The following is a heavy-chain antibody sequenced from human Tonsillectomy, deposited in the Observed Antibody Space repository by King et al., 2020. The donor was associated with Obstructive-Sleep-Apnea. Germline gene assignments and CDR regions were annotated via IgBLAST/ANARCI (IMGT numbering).Heavy chain of an antibody. Sequence: VQLVQSGGGVVQPGGSLRLSCAASGFTFSSYGMHWVRQAPGKGLEWVAFIRYDGSNKYYADPVKGRFTISRDNSKNTLYLQMNSLRAEDTAVYYCAKSRYSGPRYEDAFDIWGQGTMVTVSS. J-gene: IGHJ3*02. V-gene: IGHV3-30*02. CDR3: AKSRYSGPRYEDAFDI. D-gene: IGHD5-12*01. CDR2: IRYDGSNK. CDR1: GFTFSSYG.